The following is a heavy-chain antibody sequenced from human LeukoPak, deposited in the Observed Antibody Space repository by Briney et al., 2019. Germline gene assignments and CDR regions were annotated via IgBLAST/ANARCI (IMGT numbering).Heavy chain of an antibody. CDR1: GGSISSVSHY. D-gene: IGHD2-2*01. CDR2: IFYSGST. Sequence: PSETLSLTCTVSGGSISSVSHYWGWIRQPPGKGPEWIGTIFYSGSTYYNPSLKSRVTISVDTSKNQFSLKLTSVTATDTAVYYCARHDCGTNSCSSFYGMDVWGQGTTVTVSS. J-gene: IGHJ6*01. CDR3: ARHDCGTNSCSSFYGMDV. V-gene: IGHV4-39*01.